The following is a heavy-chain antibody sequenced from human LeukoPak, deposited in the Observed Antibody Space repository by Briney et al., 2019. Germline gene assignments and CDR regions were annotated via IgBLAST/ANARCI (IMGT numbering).Heavy chain of an antibody. CDR2: ICYSGST. CDR3: ARDGVEMATVDAFDI. CDR1: GGSISSSSYY. D-gene: IGHD5-24*01. V-gene: IGHV4-39*07. J-gene: IGHJ3*02. Sequence: PSETLSLTCTVSGGSISSSSYYWGWIRQPPGKGLEWIGSICYSGSTYYNPSLKSRVTISVDTSKNQFSLKLSSVTAADTAVYYCARDGVEMATVDAFDIWGQGTMVTVSS.